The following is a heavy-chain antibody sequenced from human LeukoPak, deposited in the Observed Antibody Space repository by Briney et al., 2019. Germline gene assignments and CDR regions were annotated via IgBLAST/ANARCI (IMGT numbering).Heavy chain of an antibody. D-gene: IGHD6-6*01. V-gene: IGHV5-51*01. CDR1: GYSFTTHW. Sequence: GESLKISCKASGYSFTTHWIGWVRQKPGKGLEWMGIIYPDDSDTRCSPSFQGRVNISADQSSNTTYLQWSSLKASDTAIYYCARPRREVAALDYWGQGTLVTVSS. J-gene: IGHJ4*02. CDR2: IYPDDSDT. CDR3: ARPRREVAALDY.